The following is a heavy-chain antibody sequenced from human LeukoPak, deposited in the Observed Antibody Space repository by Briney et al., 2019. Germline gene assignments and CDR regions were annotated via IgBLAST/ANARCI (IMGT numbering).Heavy chain of an antibody. J-gene: IGHJ3*02. Sequence: GGSLRLSCSPSGFTFSDYYMSWIRHAPGKGLEWVSYISSSGSTIYYADSVKGRFTISRDNAKNSLYLQMNSLRAEDTAVYYCARVSRVVAATDAFDIWGQGTMVTVSS. CDR3: ARVSRVVAATDAFDI. V-gene: IGHV3-11*01. CDR1: GFTFSDYY. CDR2: ISSSGSTI. D-gene: IGHD2-15*01.